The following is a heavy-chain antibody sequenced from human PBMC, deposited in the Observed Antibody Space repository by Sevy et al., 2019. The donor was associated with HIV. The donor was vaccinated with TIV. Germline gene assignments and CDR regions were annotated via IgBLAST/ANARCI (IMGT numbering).Heavy chain of an antibody. CDR1: GFTFSSYW. CDR3: ASDMGICSGGSCYSGFDY. J-gene: IGHJ4*02. Sequence: GGSLRLSCAASGFTFSSYWMSWVRQAPGKGLEWVANIKKDGSEKYYVDSVKGRFTISRDNAKNTLYLQMNSLRAEDTDVYYCASDMGICSGGSCYSGFDYWGQGTLVTVSS. CDR2: IKKDGSEK. D-gene: IGHD2-15*01. V-gene: IGHV3-7*03.